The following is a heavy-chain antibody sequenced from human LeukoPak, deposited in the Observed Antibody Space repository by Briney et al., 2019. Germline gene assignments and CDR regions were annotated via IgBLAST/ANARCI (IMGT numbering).Heavy chain of an antibody. V-gene: IGHV3-53*05. CDR2: IYSGGST. D-gene: IGHD6-19*01. CDR3: ARVRFTYSSGAAVY. CDR1: GFTVSSNY. J-gene: IGHJ4*02. Sequence: PGGSLRLSCAASGFTVSSNYMSWVRQAPGKGLEWVSVIYSGGSTYYADSVKGRFTISRDNSKNTLYLQMNSLRAEDTAVYYCARVRFTYSSGAAVYWGQGTLVTVSS.